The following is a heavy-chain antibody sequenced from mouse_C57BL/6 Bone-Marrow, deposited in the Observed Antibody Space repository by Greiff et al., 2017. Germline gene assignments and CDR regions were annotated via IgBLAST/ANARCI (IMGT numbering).Heavy chain of an antibody. Sequence: VQLQQPGAELVKPGASVKLSCKASGYTFTSYWMHWVKQRPGQGLEWIGMIHPNSGSTNYNEKFKSKATLTVDKSSSTAYMQLSSLTSEDSAVYYCARIYYDPWFAYWGQGTLVTVSA. CDR1: GYTFTSYW. J-gene: IGHJ3*01. CDR2: IHPNSGST. D-gene: IGHD2-4*01. V-gene: IGHV1-64*01. CDR3: ARIYYDPWFAY.